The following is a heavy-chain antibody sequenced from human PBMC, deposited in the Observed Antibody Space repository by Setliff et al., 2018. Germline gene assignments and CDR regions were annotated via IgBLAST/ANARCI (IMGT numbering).Heavy chain of an antibody. Sequence: PGGSLRLSCAASGFTFWSYAMSWVRQAPGKGLEWTSAITHSGWDTYHADSVKGRFAISRANSQNTLFLQMNSLRVEDTAVYFCVKGSSDSRPYYFDYWGQGMLVTVSS. CDR2: ITHSGWDT. J-gene: IGHJ4*02. CDR1: GFTFWSYA. D-gene: IGHD2-2*01. CDR3: VKGSSDSRPYYFDY. V-gene: IGHV3-23*01.